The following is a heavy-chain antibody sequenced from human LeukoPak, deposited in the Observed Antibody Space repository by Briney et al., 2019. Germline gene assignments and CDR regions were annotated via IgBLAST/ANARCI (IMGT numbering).Heavy chain of an antibody. CDR1: GYTFTSYY. J-gene: IGHJ5*02. V-gene: IGHV1-46*01. D-gene: IGHD3-10*01. CDR2: INPSGGST. Sequence: ASVKVSCKASGYTFTSYYMHWVRQAPGQGLEWMGIINPSGGSTSYAQKFQGRVTMTRDTSTSTVYMELSSLRSEDTAVYYCARDRYYYGSGPTLGFDPWGQGTLVTVSS. CDR3: ARDRYYYGSGPTLGFDP.